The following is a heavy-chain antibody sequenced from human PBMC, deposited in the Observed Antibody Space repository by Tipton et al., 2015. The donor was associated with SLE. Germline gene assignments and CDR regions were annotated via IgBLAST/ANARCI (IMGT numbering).Heavy chain of an antibody. CDR1: GGSIGTTDHY. V-gene: IGHV4-39*07. D-gene: IGHD1-26*01. J-gene: IGHJ4*02. CDR3: ARGRGGASSDY. Sequence: TLSLTCTVSGGSIGTTDHYWGWIRQPPGKGLEWIGEINHSGSTNYNPSLKSRVTISVDTSKNQFSLKLSSVTAADTAVYYCARGRGGASSDYWGQGTLVTVSS. CDR2: INHSGST.